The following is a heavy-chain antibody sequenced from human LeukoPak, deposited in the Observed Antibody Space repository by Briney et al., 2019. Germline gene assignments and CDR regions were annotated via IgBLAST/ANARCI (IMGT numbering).Heavy chain of an antibody. CDR1: GYTFTSYG. CDR3: ARDPVRSYYDFWSGYYSY. Sequence: ASVKVPCKASGYTFTSYGISWVRQAPGQGLEWMGWISAYNGNTNYAQKLQGRVTMTTDTSTSTAYMELRSLRSDDTAVYYCARDPVRSYYDFWSGYYSYWGQGTLVTVSS. V-gene: IGHV1-18*01. D-gene: IGHD3-3*01. J-gene: IGHJ4*02. CDR2: ISAYNGNT.